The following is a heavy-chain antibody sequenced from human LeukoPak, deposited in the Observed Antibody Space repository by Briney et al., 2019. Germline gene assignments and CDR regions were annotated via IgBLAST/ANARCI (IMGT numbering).Heavy chain of an antibody. Sequence: QSGGSLRLSCAASGFTFSSYSMSWVRQAPGKGLEWVSYISSSSGNIDYADSVEGRFTISRDNDKNSLYLQMSSLRDEDTAVYFCARGARDSADDTGFDYWGQGTLVTVSS. CDR1: GFTFSSYS. J-gene: IGHJ4*02. CDR3: ARGARDSADDTGFDY. CDR2: ISSSSGNI. V-gene: IGHV3-48*02. D-gene: IGHD1-1*01.